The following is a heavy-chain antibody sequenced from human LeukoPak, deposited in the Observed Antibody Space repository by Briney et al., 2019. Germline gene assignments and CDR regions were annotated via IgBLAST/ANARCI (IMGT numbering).Heavy chain of an antibody. CDR3: ARGKKYQHPILLTYYFDY. CDR2: ISYDGSNK. D-gene: IGHD2-2*01. V-gene: IGHV3-30-3*01. J-gene: IGHJ4*02. Sequence: PGGSLRLSCAASGFTFSSYAMHWVRQAPGKGLEWVAVISYDGSNKYYADSVKGRFTISRDNSKNTLYLQMNSLRAEDTAVYYCARGKKYQHPILLTYYFDYWGQGTLVTVSS. CDR1: GFTFSSYA.